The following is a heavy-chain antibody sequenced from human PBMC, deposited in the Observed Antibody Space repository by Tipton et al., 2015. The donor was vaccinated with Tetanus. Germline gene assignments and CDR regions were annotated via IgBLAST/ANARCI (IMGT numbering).Heavy chain of an antibody. D-gene: IGHD6-25*01. Sequence: SLRLSCSVSGSIFSNYAMNWVRQAPGKGLEWLSSVSSTTSYIYYADSVKGRFTISRDNAKNSLYLQMNSLRADDTAVYYCASGSTRDDWGLGTLVTVSS. CDR1: GSIFSNYA. J-gene: IGHJ4*02. CDR3: ASGSTRDD. CDR2: VSSTTSYI. V-gene: IGHV3-21*01.